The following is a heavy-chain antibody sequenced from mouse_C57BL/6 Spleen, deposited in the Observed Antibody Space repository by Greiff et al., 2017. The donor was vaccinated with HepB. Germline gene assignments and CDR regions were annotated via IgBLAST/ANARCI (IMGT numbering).Heavy chain of an antibody. D-gene: IGHD1-1*01. J-gene: IGHJ4*01. CDR1: GYTFTSYW. V-gene: IGHV1-69*01. Sequence: QVQLQQPGAELVMPGASVKLSCKASGYTFTSYWMHWVKQRPEQGLEWIGEIDPSDSYTNYNQKFKGKSTLTVDKSSSTAYMQLSSLTSEDSAVYYCARYYGSSLYYAMDYWGQGTSVTVSS. CDR2: IDPSDSYT. CDR3: ARYYGSSLYYAMDY.